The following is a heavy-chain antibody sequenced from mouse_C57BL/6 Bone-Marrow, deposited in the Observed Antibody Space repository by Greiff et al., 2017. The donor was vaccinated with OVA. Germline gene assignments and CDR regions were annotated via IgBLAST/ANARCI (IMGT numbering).Heavy chain of an antibody. D-gene: IGHD1-1*01. V-gene: IGHV5-6*02. J-gene: IGHJ4*01. CDR1: GFTFSSYG. CDR3: ARLLRLGMDY. Sequence: EVKLVESGGDLVKPGGSLKLSCAASGFTFSSYGMSWVRQTPDKRLEWVATISSGGSYTYYPDSVKGRFTIHRDNAKNTLYLQMSSRKSEETAVYCCARLLRLGMDYWGQGTSVTVAS. CDR2: ISSGGSYT.